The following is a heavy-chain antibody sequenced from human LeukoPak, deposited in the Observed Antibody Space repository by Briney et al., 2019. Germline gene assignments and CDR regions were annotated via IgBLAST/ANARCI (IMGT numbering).Heavy chain of an antibody. D-gene: IGHD3-9*01. CDR1: GYTFTGYY. V-gene: IGHV1-2*02. CDR2: INPNSGGT. J-gene: IGHJ4*02. CDR3: ARVRGRANYDILTGYYMIRQRGISYFDY. Sequence: VASVKVSCKASGYTFTGYYMHWVRQAPGQGLEWMGWINPNSGGTNYAQKFQGRVTMTRDTSISTAYMELSRLRSDDTAVYYCARVRGRANYDILTGYYMIRQRGISYFDYWGQGTLVTVSS.